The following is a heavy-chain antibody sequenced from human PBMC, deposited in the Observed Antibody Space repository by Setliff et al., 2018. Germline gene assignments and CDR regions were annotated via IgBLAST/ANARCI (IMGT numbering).Heavy chain of an antibody. Sequence: GGSLRLSCEGSGFSFTDYSMNWVRQAPGKRLEWVSGVSGGGTVKHYAESVKGRFTISRDNSKNTLYLQMNSLRAEDTAVYYCAKDSSGWPHSLISYFQHWGQGTLVTVSS. CDR2: VSGGGTVK. D-gene: IGHD6-19*01. CDR3: AKDSSGWPHSLISYFQH. J-gene: IGHJ1*01. V-gene: IGHV3-23*01. CDR1: GFSFTDYS.